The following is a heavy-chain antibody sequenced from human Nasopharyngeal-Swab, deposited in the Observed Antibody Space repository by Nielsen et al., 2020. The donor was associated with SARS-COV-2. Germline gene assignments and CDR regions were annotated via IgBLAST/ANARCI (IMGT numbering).Heavy chain of an antibody. CDR1: GFMFSTYW. Sequence: GESLKISCAASGFMFSTYWMSWVCQAPGKGLEWVANIKEDGSEKYYVDSVKGRFTISRDNAKNSLYLQMNSLRAEDTALYYCARDSPARGGIDHWGQGTLVTVSS. D-gene: IGHD2-15*01. V-gene: IGHV3-7*01. CDR3: ARDSPARGGIDH. J-gene: IGHJ4*02. CDR2: IKEDGSEK.